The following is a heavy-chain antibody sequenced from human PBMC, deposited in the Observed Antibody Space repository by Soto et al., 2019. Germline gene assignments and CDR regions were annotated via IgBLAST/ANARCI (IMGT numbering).Heavy chain of an antibody. CDR1: GFTFSSYA. V-gene: IGHV3-30-3*01. J-gene: IGHJ4*02. D-gene: IGHD3-10*01. Sequence: GGSLRLSCAASGFTFSSYAMHWVRQAPGKGLEWVAVISYDGSNKYYADSVKGRFTISRDNSKNTLYLQMNSLRAEDTAVYYCARDRRITMVRGPLDYWGQGTLVTVSS. CDR3: ARDRRITMVRGPLDY. CDR2: ISYDGSNK.